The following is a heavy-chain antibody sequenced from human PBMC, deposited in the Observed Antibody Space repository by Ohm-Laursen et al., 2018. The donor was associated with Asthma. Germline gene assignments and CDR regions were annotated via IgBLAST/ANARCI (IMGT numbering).Heavy chain of an antibody. CDR3: AKEVGRWVVAAPGDDY. D-gene: IGHD2-15*01. J-gene: IGHJ4*02. Sequence: SVKVSCKASGGTFSSYAISWVRQAPGQGLEWMGGIIPIFGTANYAQKFQGRVTITADESTSTAYMELSSLRSEDTAVYYCAKEVGRWVVAAPGDDYWGQGTLVTVSS. CDR2: IIPIFGTA. CDR1: GGTFSSYA. V-gene: IGHV1-69*13.